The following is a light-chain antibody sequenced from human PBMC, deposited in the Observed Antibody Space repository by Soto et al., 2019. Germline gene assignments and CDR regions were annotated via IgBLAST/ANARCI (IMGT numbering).Light chain of an antibody. CDR2: AAS. CDR1: QGISTY. J-gene: IGKJ1*01. V-gene: IGKV1-39*01. CDR3: QQSYSTTWT. Sequence: DIQMTQSPSSLSASIVGRVTITFRASQGISTYLNWYQQKPGKAPKLLIYAASSLQSGVPSRFSGSGSETDFTLTISSLQPEDFATYSCQQSYSTTWTFGQGTKVDIK.